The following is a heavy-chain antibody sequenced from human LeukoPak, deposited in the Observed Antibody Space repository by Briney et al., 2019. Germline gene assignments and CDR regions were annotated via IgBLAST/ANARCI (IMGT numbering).Heavy chain of an antibody. J-gene: IGHJ3*02. CDR1: GFTFSSYA. CDR2: ISGSGGST. Sequence: PGGSLRLSCAASGFTFSSYAISWLRQAPGKGLEWVSAISGSGGSTYYADSVKGRFTISRDNSKNTLYLQMNSLRAEDTAVYYCAKDLAWERGSLPWCAFDIWGQGTMVTVSS. CDR3: AKDLAWERGSLPWCAFDI. D-gene: IGHD1-26*01. V-gene: IGHV3-23*01.